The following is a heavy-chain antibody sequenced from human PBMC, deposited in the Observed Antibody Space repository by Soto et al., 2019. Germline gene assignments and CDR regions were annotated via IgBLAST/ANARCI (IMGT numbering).Heavy chain of an antibody. CDR2: IIPIFGTA. CDR1: GGTFSSYA. J-gene: IGHJ4*02. Sequence: ASVKVSCKASGGTFSSYAISWVRQAPGQGLEWMGGIIPIFGTANYAQKFQGRVTITADESTSTAYMELSSLRSEDTAVYYCARADTAMVSLRYYFDYWGQGTLVTVSS. V-gene: IGHV1-69*13. D-gene: IGHD5-18*01. CDR3: ARADTAMVSLRYYFDY.